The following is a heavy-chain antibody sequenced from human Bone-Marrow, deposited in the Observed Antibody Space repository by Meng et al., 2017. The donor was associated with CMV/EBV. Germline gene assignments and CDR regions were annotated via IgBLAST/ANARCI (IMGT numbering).Heavy chain of an antibody. V-gene: IGHV1-2*02. Sequence: ASVQVSCKASGYTFTGYYMHWVRQAPGQGREWMGWINPNGGVTNYARKFQGRVTMTRETSISTAYMELSRLRSDDTAVYYCARGGSGYDYYYMDVWGQGTRVTVSS. CDR1: GYTFTGYY. CDR3: ARGGSGYDYYYMDV. J-gene: IGHJ6*02. D-gene: IGHD3-10*01. CDR2: INPNGGVT.